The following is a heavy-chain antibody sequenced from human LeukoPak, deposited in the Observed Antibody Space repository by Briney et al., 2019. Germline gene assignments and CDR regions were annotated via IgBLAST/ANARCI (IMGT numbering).Heavy chain of an antibody. J-gene: IGHJ4*02. V-gene: IGHV3-7*01. CDR3: ARDLGYCSGGSCYSGFDY. Sequence: GGSLRLSCAASGFTFNNYWMNWVRQAPGKGLEWVANIKHDGSEKYYVDSVEGRFTISRDNAKNSLYLQMNSLRAEDTAVYYCARDLGYCSGGSCYSGFDYWGQGTLVTVSS. CDR2: IKHDGSEK. D-gene: IGHD2-15*01. CDR1: GFTFNNYW.